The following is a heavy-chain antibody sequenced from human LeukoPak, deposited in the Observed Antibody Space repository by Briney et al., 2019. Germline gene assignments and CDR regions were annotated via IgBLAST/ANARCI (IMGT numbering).Heavy chain of an antibody. D-gene: IGHD3-10*01. CDR1: GYTFTGYY. CDR2: INPNSGGT. V-gene: IGHV1-2*02. CDR3: ARGSSSGISVSGY. J-gene: IGHJ4*02. Sequence: ASVKVSCKASGYTFTGYYMHWVRQAPGQGLEWMGWINPNSGGTNYAQKLQGRVTMTRDTSISTAYMELSRLRSDDTAVYYCARGSSSGISVSGYWGQGTLVTVSS.